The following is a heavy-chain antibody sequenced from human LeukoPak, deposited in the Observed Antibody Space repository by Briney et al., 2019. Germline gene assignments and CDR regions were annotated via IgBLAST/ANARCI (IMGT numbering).Heavy chain of an antibody. J-gene: IGHJ6*03. V-gene: IGHV3-30*02. CDR1: GFTFSSYG. D-gene: IGHD6-19*01. CDR2: IRYDGSNK. CDR3: AKDIQWLGVRYYYYYYMDV. Sequence: GGSLRLSCAASGFTFSSYGMHWVRQAPGKGLEWVAFIRYDGSNKYYADSVKGRFTISRDNSKNTLYLQMNSLRAEDTAVYYCAKDIQWLGVRYYYYYYMDVWGKGTTVTVSS.